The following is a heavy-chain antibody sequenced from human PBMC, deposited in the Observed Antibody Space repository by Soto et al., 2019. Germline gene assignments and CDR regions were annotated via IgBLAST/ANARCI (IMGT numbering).Heavy chain of an antibody. CDR3: ARQNWNYEVLNWFDP. J-gene: IGHJ5*02. CDR1: GYSFTSYW. Sequence: PGESLKISCKGSGYSFTSYWIGWVRQMPGKGLEWMGIIYPGDSDTRYSPSFQGQVTISADKSISTAYLQWSSLKASDTAMYYCARQNWNYEVLNWFDPWGQGTLVTVYS. V-gene: IGHV5-51*01. D-gene: IGHD1-7*01. CDR2: IYPGDSDT.